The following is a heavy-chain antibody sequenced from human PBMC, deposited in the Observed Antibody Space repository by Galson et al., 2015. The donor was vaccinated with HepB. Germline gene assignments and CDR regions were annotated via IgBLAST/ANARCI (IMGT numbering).Heavy chain of an antibody. CDR1: GFTFSSCA. D-gene: IGHD2-2*01. CDR2: ISYDGSNK. CDR3: ARPNIVVVPAAADY. V-gene: IGHV3-30-3*01. Sequence: SLRLSCAASGFTFSSCAMHRVRQAPGKGLEWVAVISYDGSNKYYADSVKGRFTISRDNSKNTLYLQMNSLRAEDTAVYYCARPNIVVVPAAADYWGQGTLVTVSS. J-gene: IGHJ4*02.